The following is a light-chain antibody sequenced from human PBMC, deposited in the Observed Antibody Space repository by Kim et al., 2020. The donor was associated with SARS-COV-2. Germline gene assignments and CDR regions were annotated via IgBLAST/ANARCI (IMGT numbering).Light chain of an antibody. CDR1: QGISDW. CDR3: QQTNSFPFT. Sequence: ASVGDTVTISCRASQGISDWLAWYQQKPGKAPKVLIYAASNLQSGVPSRFSGTGSGTDFTLTISSLQPEDFATYFCQQTNSFPFTFGPGTKVDIK. V-gene: IGKV1-12*02. CDR2: AAS. J-gene: IGKJ3*01.